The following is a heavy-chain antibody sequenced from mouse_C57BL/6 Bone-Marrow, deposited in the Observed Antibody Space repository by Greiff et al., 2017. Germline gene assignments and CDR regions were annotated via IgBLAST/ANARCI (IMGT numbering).Heavy chain of an antibody. V-gene: IGHV1-55*01. Sequence: VKLQQPGAELVKPGASVKMSCKASGYTFTSYWITWVKQRPGQGLEWIGDIYPGSGSTNYNEKFKSKATLTVDTSSSTAYMQLSSLTSEDSAVYYCARSGPYYGSSLVAYWGQGTLVTVSA. J-gene: IGHJ3*01. CDR3: ARSGPYYGSSLVAY. CDR2: IYPGSGST. CDR1: GYTFTSYW. D-gene: IGHD1-1*01.